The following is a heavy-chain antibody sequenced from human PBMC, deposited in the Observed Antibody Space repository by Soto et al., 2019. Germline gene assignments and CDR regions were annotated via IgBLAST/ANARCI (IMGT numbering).Heavy chain of an antibody. V-gene: IGHV3-23*01. CDR2: ISGSGGST. CDR3: AKDGLETWHGYAVY. J-gene: IGHJ4*02. D-gene: IGHD5-12*01. Sequence: GGSLRLSCAASGFTFSSYAMSWVRQAPGKGLEWVSAISGSGGSTYYADSVKGRFTISRDNSKNTLYLQMNSLRAEDTAVYYCAKDGLETWHGYAVYWGQGTLVTVSS. CDR1: GFTFSSYA.